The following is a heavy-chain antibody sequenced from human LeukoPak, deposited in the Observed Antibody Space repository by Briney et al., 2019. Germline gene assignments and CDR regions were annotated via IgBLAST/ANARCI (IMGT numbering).Heavy chain of an antibody. CDR1: GFTFSSYA. Sequence: QPGGSLRLSCAASGFTFSSYAMHWVRQAPGKGLEWVAVISYDGSNKYYADSVKGRFTISRDNSKNTLYLQTNSLRAEDTAVYYCATPRGIQLWFALDIWGQGTMVTVSS. CDR3: ATPRGIQLWFALDI. V-gene: IGHV3-30*14. D-gene: IGHD5-18*01. CDR2: ISYDGSNK. J-gene: IGHJ3*02.